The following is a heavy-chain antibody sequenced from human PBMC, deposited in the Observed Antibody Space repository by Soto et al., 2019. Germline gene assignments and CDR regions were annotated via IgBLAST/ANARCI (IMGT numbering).Heavy chain of an antibody. CDR1: GFTFSNSG. V-gene: IGHV3-23*01. CDR2: IGPSGNT. Sequence: GGSLRLSCAASGFTFSNSGMRWVRQAPGQGLEWVSSIGPSGNTYYSDAVKGRFTISRDISKNTLFLQMDSLRAEDTATYYCAKLLHNSYYNVMDVWGQGTTVTVSS. CDR3: AKLLHNSYYNVMDV. J-gene: IGHJ6*02. D-gene: IGHD4-4*01.